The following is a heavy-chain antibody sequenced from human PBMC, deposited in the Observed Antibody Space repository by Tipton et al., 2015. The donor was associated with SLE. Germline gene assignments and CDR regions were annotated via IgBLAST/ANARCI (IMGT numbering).Heavy chain of an antibody. Sequence: SLRLSCAASGFMFDDSAMYWVRQAPGKGLEWVSFISWDPSSTYYADSVKGRFTISRDNTKTSLYLQMNSMTVEDTAVYYCAKALYSSGWYFHDYWGQGTLVTVSS. V-gene: IGHV3-43D*04. CDR1: GFMFDDSA. CDR2: ISWDPSST. CDR3: AKALYSSGWYFHDY. D-gene: IGHD6-19*01. J-gene: IGHJ4*02.